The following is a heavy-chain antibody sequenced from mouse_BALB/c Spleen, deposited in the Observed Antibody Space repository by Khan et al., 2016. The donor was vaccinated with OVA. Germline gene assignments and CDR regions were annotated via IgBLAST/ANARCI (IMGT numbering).Heavy chain of an antibody. J-gene: IGHJ2*01. CDR1: GYSFTGYF. CDR3: ARIYGSDFDY. CDR2: INPHIGET. D-gene: IGHD1-1*01. V-gene: IGHV1-20*02. Sequence: EVQLQQSGPELVKPGASVKISCKASGYSFTGYFMNWVMQSHGKSLEWIGRINPHIGETFYNQQFKGQATLTVDESTSTAHMELRSLSSEDSACDCCARIYGSDFDYWGQGTTLTVSS.